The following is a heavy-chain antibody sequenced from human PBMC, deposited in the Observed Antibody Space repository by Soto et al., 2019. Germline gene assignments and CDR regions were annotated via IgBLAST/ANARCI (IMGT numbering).Heavy chain of an antibody. V-gene: IGHV1-46*01. CDR3: ARTFSDGLLSDY. J-gene: IGHJ4*02. CDR1: GYTFTSYY. Sequence: QVQLVQSGAEVKKPGASVKVSCKASGYTFTSYYMHWVRQAPGQGLEWMGMIKPTGGSTSYAQKFQGRVTMTRDTSTSTVYMELSSLTSEDTAVYYCARTFSDGLLSDYWGQGTLVTVSS. D-gene: IGHD6-25*01. CDR2: IKPTGGST.